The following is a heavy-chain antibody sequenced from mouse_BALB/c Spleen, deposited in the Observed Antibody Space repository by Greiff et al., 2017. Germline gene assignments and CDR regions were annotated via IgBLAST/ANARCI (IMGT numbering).Heavy chain of an antibody. D-gene: IGHD1-1*01. CDR1: GFTFSSFG. CDR3: AREYYGSSYLDY. CDR2: ISSGSSTI. J-gene: IGHJ4*01. Sequence: EVQLVESGGGLVQPGGSRKLSCAASGFTFSSFGMHWVRQAPEKGLEWVAYISSGSSTIYYADTVKGRFTISRDNPKNTLFLQMTSLRSEDTAMYYCAREYYGSSYLDYWGQGTSVTVSA. V-gene: IGHV5-17*02.